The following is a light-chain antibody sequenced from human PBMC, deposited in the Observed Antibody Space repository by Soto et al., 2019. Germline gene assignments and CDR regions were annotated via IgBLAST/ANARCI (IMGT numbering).Light chain of an antibody. V-gene: IGLV3-21*04. CDR1: NIGSKS. Sequence: SYELTQPPSVSVAPGKTARITCGGNNIGSKSVHWYQQKPGQAPVLVIYYDSDRPSGIPERFSGSNSGNTATLTISRVEAGDEADYYCQVLDSSSDHCVFGGWTKLTVL. CDR2: YDS. J-gene: IGLJ2*01. CDR3: QVLDSSSDHCV.